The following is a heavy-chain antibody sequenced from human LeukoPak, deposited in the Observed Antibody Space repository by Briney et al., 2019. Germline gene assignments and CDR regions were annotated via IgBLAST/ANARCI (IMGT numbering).Heavy chain of an antibody. CDR1: GYTFTGYY. V-gene: IGHV1-2*02. D-gene: IGHD3-3*01. CDR3: ARSYYDFWSGERNWFDP. J-gene: IGHJ5*02. Sequence: ASVKVSCKASGYTFTGYYMHWVRQAPGQGLEWMGWINPNSGGTNYAQKFQGRVTMTRDTSISTAYMELSRLRSDDTAVYYCARSYYDFWSGERNWFDPWGQGTLVTVSS. CDR2: INPNSGGT.